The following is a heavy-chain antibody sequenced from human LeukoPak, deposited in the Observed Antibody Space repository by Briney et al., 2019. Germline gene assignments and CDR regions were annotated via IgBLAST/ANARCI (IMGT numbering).Heavy chain of an antibody. J-gene: IGHJ4*02. Sequence: SVKVSCKASGGTFSSYAISWARQAPGQGLEWMGGIIPIFGTANYAQKFQGRVTITTDESTSTAYMELSSLRSEDTAVYYCARSVITMVRGVIPYYFDYWGQGTLVTVSS. V-gene: IGHV1-69*05. CDR3: ARSVITMVRGVIPYYFDY. CDR1: GGTFSSYA. CDR2: IIPIFGTA. D-gene: IGHD3-10*01.